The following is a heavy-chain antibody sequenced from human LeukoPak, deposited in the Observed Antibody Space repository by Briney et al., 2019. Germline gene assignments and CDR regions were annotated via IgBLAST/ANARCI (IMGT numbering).Heavy chain of an antibody. Sequence: GGSLRLSCAASGFTFSSYAMSWVRQAPGKGLEWVSAISGSGGSTHYVDSVKGRFTISRDNAKNTLYLQMNSLTAEDTAVYYCVRDLGGRSGHWGQGTLVTVSS. D-gene: IGHD1-26*01. J-gene: IGHJ4*02. V-gene: IGHV3-23*01. CDR2: ISGSGGST. CDR3: VRDLGGRSGH. CDR1: GFTFSSYA.